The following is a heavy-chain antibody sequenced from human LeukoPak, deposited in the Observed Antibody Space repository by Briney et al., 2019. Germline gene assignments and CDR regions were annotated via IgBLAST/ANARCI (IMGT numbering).Heavy chain of an antibody. Sequence: ESGPTLVKPTQTLTLTCTFSGFSLSTSGVGVGWIRQPPGKALEWLALIYWDDDKRYSPSLKSRLTITKDTSKNQVVLTMTNMDPVDTATYYCTHRLSGLHYGDPIPHDAFDIWGQGTMVTVSS. CDR3: THRLSGLHYGDPIPHDAFDI. CDR1: GFSLSTSGVG. J-gene: IGHJ3*02. D-gene: IGHD4-17*01. V-gene: IGHV2-5*02. CDR2: IYWDDDK.